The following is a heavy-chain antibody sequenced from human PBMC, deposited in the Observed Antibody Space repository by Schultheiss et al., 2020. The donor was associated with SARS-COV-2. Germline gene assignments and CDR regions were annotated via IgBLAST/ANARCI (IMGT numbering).Heavy chain of an antibody. J-gene: IGHJ6*02. CDR3: ASPRPEVGARYYYYYYGMDV. D-gene: IGHD1-26*01. Sequence: ASVKVSCKASGYTFTSYDINWVRQATGQGLEWMGWMNPNSGNTGYAQNFQGRVSMTRSTSTSTAYMELSSLRSEDTAVYYCASPRPEVGARYYYYYYGMDVWGQGTTVTVSS. V-gene: IGHV1-8*01. CDR2: MNPNSGNT. CDR1: GYTFTSYD.